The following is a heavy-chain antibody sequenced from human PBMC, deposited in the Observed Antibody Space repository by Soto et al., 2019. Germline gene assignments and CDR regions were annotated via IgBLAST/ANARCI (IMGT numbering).Heavy chain of an antibody. CDR1: VYTFTSYY. Sequence: GASVKVSCKASVYTFTSYYIHCVRQAPGQGLEWMGWINPNSGGTNYAQKFQGRVTMTRDTSISTAYMELSRLRSDDTAVYYCAGDYDFWSGQLDYWGQGTLVTVSS. CDR2: INPNSGGT. V-gene: IGHV1-2*02. J-gene: IGHJ4*02. D-gene: IGHD3-3*01. CDR3: AGDYDFWSGQLDY.